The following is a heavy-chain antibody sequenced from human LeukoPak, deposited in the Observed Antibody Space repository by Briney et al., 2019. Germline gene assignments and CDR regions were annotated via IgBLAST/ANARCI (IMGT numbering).Heavy chain of an antibody. CDR1: GGSISSGDYY. CDR2: IYYSGST. CDR3: ATSMVRTGCFDY. J-gene: IGHJ4*02. Sequence: SETLSLTCTVSGGSISSGDYYWSWIRQPPGKGLEWIGYIYYSGSTYYNPSLKSRVTISVDTSKNQFSLKLSSVTAADTAVYYCATSMVRTGCFDYWGQGTLVTVSS. V-gene: IGHV4-30-4*01. D-gene: IGHD3-10*01.